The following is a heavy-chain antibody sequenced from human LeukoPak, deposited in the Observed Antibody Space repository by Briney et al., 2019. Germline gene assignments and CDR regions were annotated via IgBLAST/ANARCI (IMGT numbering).Heavy chain of an antibody. J-gene: IGHJ4*02. Sequence: GRSLRLSCAASGFTFDDYAMHWVRQAPGKGLEWVSGISWNSGSIGYADSVKGRFTISRDNAKNSLYLQMNSLRAEDTAVYYCAREPQYVAARTYFDYWGQGTLVTVSS. CDR2: ISWNSGSI. D-gene: IGHD6-13*01. CDR1: GFTFDDYA. V-gene: IGHV3-9*01. CDR3: AREPQYVAARTYFDY.